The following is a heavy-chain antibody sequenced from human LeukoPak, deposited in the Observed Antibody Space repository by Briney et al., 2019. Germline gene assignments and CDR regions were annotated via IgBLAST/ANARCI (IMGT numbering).Heavy chain of an antibody. CDR2: INSDGSST. CDR3: ARFTLSTGSGWFDP. Sequence: PGGSLRLSCAASGFTFSSYAMSWVRQAPGKGLVWVSRINSDGSSTSYADSVKGRFTISRDNAKNTLYLQMNSLRAEDTAVYYCARFTLSTGSGWFDPWGQGTLVTVSS. CDR1: GFTFSSYA. D-gene: IGHD1-1*01. J-gene: IGHJ5*02. V-gene: IGHV3-74*01.